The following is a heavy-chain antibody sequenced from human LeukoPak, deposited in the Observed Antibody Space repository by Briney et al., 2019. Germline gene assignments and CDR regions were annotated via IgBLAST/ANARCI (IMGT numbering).Heavy chain of an antibody. CDR1: GFTFDDYT. J-gene: IGHJ6*02. CDR3: AKISSWRDPKYYYYGMDV. CDR2: ISWDGGST. V-gene: IGHV3-43*01. Sequence: GGSLRLSCAASGFTFDDYTMHWVRQAPGKGLEWVSLISWDGGSTYYADSVKGRFTISRDNSKNSLYLQMNSLRAEDTAVYYCAKISSWRDPKYYYYGMDVWGQGTTVTVSS. D-gene: IGHD6-13*01.